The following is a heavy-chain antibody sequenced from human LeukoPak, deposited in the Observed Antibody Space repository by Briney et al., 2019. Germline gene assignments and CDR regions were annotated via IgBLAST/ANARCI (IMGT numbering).Heavy chain of an antibody. J-gene: IGHJ3*02. Sequence: ASVKVSCKASGYTFTSYYMHWVRQAPGKGLEWMGGFDPEDGETIYAQKFQGRVTMTEDTSTDTAYMELSSLRSEDTAVYYCATVLPDAFDIWGQGTMVTVSS. V-gene: IGHV1-24*01. D-gene: IGHD2-21*02. CDR1: GYTFTSYY. CDR3: ATVLPDAFDI. CDR2: FDPEDGET.